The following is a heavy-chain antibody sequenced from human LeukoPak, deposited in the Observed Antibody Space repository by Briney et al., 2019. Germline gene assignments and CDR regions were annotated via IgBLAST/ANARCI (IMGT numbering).Heavy chain of an antibody. CDR1: GCTFSSYA. V-gene: IGHV3-23*01. CDR3: AKVLAYYFDY. CDR2: IGSGT. J-gene: IGHJ4*02. Sequence: GGALRLSCGASGCTFSSYAMSWVGQDPGKGLEWVSAIGSGTYYADSVKGRFTISRDNSKNTLYLQMNSLRAEDTAVYYCAKVLAYYFDYWGQGTLVTVSS.